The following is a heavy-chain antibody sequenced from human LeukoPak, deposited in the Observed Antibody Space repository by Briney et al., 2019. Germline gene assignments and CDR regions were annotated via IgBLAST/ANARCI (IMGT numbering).Heavy chain of an antibody. CDR1: GYTFTSYD. CDR2: MNPNSGYT. CDR3: ARGDGYNALLTYYYGMDV. V-gene: IGHV1-8*01. J-gene: IGHJ6*02. D-gene: IGHD5-24*01. Sequence: ASVKVSCKASGYTFTSYDINWVRQATGQGLEWMGWMNPNSGYTGSAQKFQGRVTMTRNTSISTAYMELSSLRSEDTAVYYCARGDGYNALLTYYYGMDVWGQGTTVTVSS.